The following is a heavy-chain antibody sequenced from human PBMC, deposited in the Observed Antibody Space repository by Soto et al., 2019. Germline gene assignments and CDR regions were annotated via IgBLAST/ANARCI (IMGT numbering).Heavy chain of an antibody. CDR2: VIPLFDTA. J-gene: IGHJ4*02. Sequence: QVQVVQSGAEVKKPGSSVKVSCKVSGGIFTNNAISWVRQAPGQGLEWLGGVIPLFDTAYYAQIFRGRLKISADGATTTAYMELSGLTSADTAVYYCAKEAGDHWGQGTLVTVSS. CDR1: GGIFTNNA. D-gene: IGHD3-10*01. CDR3: AKEAGDH. V-gene: IGHV1-69*01.